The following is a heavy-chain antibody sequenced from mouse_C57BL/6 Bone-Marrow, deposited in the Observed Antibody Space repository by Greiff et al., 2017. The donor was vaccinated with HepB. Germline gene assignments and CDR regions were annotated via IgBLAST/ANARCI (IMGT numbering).Heavy chain of an antibody. CDR3: GIDSSGYPLAMDY. J-gene: IGHJ4*01. CDR2: IWTGGGT. V-gene: IGHV2-9-1*01. D-gene: IGHD3-2*02. CDR1: GFSLTSYA. Sequence: VKVEESGPGLVAPSQSLSITCTVSGFSLTSYAISWVRQPPGKGLEWLGVIWTGGGTNYNSALKSRLSISKDNSKSQVFLKMNSLQTDDTARYYCGIDSSGYPLAMDYWGQGTSVTVSS.